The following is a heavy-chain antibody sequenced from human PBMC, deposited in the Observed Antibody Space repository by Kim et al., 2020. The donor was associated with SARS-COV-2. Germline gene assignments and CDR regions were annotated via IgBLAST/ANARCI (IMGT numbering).Heavy chain of an antibody. CDR3: ARVSSGSVLNWFDP. CDR2: ISSSSSYI. V-gene: IGHV3-21*01. J-gene: IGHJ5*02. Sequence: GGSLRLSCAASGFTFSSYSMNWVRQAPGKGLEWVSSISSSSSYIYYADSVKGRFTISRDNAKNSLYLQMNSLRAEDTAVYYCARVSSGSVLNWFDPWGQGTLVTVSS. D-gene: IGHD6-19*01. CDR1: GFTFSSYS.